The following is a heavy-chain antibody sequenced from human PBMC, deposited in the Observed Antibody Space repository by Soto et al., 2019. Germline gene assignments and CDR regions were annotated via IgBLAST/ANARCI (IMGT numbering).Heavy chain of an antibody. CDR1: GGTFSSYA. D-gene: IGHD2-21*02. Sequence: SVKVSCKASGGTFSSYAISWVRQAPGQGLEWMGGIIPIFGTANYAQKFQGRVTITADESTSTAYMELSSLRSEDTAVYYCARQHIVVVTAAVPLLDILGQGTMVTVSS. J-gene: IGHJ3*02. CDR3: ARQHIVVVTAAVPLLDI. V-gene: IGHV1-69*13. CDR2: IIPIFGTA.